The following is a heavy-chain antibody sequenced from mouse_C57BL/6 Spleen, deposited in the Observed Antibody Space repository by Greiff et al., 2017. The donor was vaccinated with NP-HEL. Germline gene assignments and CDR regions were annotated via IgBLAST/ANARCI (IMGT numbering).Heavy chain of an antibody. J-gene: IGHJ2*01. CDR1: GYTFTSYW. V-gene: IGHV1-74*01. D-gene: IGHD1-1*02. CDR2: IHPSDSDP. CDR3: ANKLSYFDY. Sequence: QVQLQQPGAELVKPGASVKVSCKASGYTFTSYWMHWVKQRPGQGLEWIGRIHPSDSDPTYNQKFKGKATLTVDKSSSTAYMQLSSLTSEDAAVDYCANKLSYFDYWGQGTTLTVSS.